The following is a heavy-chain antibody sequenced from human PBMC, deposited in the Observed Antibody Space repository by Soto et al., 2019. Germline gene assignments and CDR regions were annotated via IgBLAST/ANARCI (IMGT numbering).Heavy chain of an antibody. CDR3: ARVSRAEYSSSPYYFDY. D-gene: IGHD6-6*01. V-gene: IGHV1-2*02. J-gene: IGHJ4*02. Sequence: ASVKVSCKASGYTFTGYYMHWVRQAPGQGLEWMGWINPNSGGTNYAQKFQGRVTMTRDTSISTAYMELSRLRSDDTAVYYCARVSRAEYSSSPYYFDYWGQGTLVTVSS. CDR1: GYTFTGYY. CDR2: INPNSGGT.